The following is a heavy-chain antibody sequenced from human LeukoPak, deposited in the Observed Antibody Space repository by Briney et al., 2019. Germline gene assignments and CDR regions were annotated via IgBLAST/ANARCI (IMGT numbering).Heavy chain of an antibody. J-gene: IGHJ4*02. Sequence: GSSVKVSCKASGGTFSSYAISWVRQAPGQGLEWMGWISAYNGNTNYAQKLQGRVTMTTDTSTSTAYMELRSLRSDDTAVYYCARLGGSGSYSPFDYWGQGTLVTVSS. CDR3: ARLGGSGSYSPFDY. CDR2: ISAYNGNT. D-gene: IGHD3-10*01. CDR1: GGTFSSYA. V-gene: IGHV1-18*01.